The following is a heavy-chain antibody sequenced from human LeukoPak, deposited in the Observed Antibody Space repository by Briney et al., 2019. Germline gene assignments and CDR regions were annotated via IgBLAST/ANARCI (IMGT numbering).Heavy chain of an antibody. CDR3: AKDQYYYYDSSGSYHGAPFEY. J-gene: IGHJ4*02. CDR1: GFTFTSSA. D-gene: IGHD3-22*01. CDR2: ISDSGDST. V-gene: IGHV3-23*01. Sequence: PGGSLRLSCSASGFTFTSSAMTWVRQLPGKGLDWVSTISDSGDSTYYADSVKGRFTISRDNTKNRLSLQMSGLRAEDTAVYYCAKDQYYYYDSSGSYHGAPFEYWGQGALVTVSA.